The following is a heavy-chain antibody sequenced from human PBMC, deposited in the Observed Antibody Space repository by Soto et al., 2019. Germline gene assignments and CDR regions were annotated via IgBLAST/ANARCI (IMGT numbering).Heavy chain of an antibody. V-gene: IGHV3-33*05. J-gene: IGHJ3*02. CDR3: ARDLSIRVGSLSYTLNM. Sequence: LRLSCAASAFTFSSYAMHWVRQAPGKGLEWVALISFDGSNTYYADSVKGRFTISRDNSRNTLSLHMDSLRAEDTAVYYCARDLSIRVGSLSYTLNMWGQGTRVTVSS. CDR1: AFTFSSYA. CDR2: ISFDGSNT. D-gene: IGHD1-26*01.